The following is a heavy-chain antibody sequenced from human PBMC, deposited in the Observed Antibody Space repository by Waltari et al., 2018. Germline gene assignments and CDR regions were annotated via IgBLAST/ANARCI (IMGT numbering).Heavy chain of an antibody. Sequence: QVQLQESGPGLVKPSETLSLTCAVSGGSISDNYSWNWIRQPPGKELEWIGNINGKSGNTYYNPSLKSRVSISKDTSKNQFFLKLSSVTAADTAMYYCARDLGYNSNSPYWGQGVLVTVSS. V-gene: IGHV4-59*12. D-gene: IGHD6-13*01. CDR2: INGKSGNT. CDR1: GGSISDNYS. CDR3: ARDLGYNSNSPY. J-gene: IGHJ4*02.